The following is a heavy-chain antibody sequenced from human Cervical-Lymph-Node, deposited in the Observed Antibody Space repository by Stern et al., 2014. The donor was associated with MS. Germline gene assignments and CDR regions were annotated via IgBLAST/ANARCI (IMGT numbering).Heavy chain of an antibody. CDR2: IYYSGST. V-gene: IGHV4-59*08. Sequence: QVQLQASGPGLVKPSETLSLTCTVSGGSISSYYWSWIRQPPGKGLEWIGYIYYSGSTNYNPSLKSRVTISVDTSKNQFSLKSHFVTAADTAVYYCAGHGGNALRYWGQGTLVTVSS. CDR3: AGHGGNALRY. CDR1: GGSISSYY. D-gene: IGHD4-23*01. J-gene: IGHJ4*02.